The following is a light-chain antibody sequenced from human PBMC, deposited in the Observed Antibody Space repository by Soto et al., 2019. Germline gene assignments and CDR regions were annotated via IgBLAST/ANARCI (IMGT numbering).Light chain of an antibody. J-gene: IGKJ1*01. Sequence: DIVLTQSPATLSVSPGERATLSCRASQSVSSNFAWYQQKPGQAPRLLIYDASTRATGIPARFTGSGSGTEFTLTVSSLQSEDFAVYYCQQYNNWPPWTFGQRTKV. CDR1: QSVSSN. CDR2: DAS. CDR3: QQYNNWPPWT. V-gene: IGKV3-15*01.